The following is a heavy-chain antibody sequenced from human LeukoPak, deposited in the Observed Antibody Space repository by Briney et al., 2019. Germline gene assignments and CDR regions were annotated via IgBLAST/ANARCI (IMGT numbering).Heavy chain of an antibody. CDR2: IVVGSGNT. D-gene: IGHD2-2*01. V-gene: IGHV1-58*02. CDR1: GFTFTSSA. Sequence: GTSVKVSCKASGFTFTSSAMQWLRQARGQRLEWIGWIVVGSGNTNYAQKFQERVTITRDMSTSTAYMELSSLRSEDTAVYYCTADGWAYCSSTSCAYAFDIWGQGTMVTVSS. J-gene: IGHJ3*02. CDR3: TADGWAYCSSTSCAYAFDI.